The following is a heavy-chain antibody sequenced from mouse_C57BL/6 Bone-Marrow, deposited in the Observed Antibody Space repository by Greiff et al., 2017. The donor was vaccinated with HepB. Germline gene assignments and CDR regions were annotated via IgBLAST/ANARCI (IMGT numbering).Heavy chain of an antibody. V-gene: IGHV5-17*01. J-gene: IGHJ4*01. CDR3: ARPRDYDGDYAMDY. CDR1: GFTFSDYG. Sequence: DVQLVESGGGLVKPGGSLKLSCAASGFTFSDYGMHWVRQAPEKGLEWVAYISSGSSTIYYADTVKGRFTISRDNAKNTLFLQMTSLRSEDTAMYYCARPRDYDGDYAMDYWGQGTSVTVSS. D-gene: IGHD2-4*01. CDR2: ISSGSSTI.